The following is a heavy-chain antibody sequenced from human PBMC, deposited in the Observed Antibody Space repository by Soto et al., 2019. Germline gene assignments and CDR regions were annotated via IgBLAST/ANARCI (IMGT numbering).Heavy chain of an antibody. V-gene: IGHV4-4*02. D-gene: IGHD3-3*01. CDR2: IYHSGST. CDR3: ARDQSFWSGYYTGVFDP. CDR1: GGSISSSNW. J-gene: IGHJ5*02. Sequence: PSETLSLTCAVSGGSISSSNWWSWVRQPPGKGLEWIGEIYHSGSTNYNPSLKSRVTISVDKSKNQFSLKLSSVTAADTAVYYCARDQSFWSGYYTGVFDPWGQGTLVTVSS.